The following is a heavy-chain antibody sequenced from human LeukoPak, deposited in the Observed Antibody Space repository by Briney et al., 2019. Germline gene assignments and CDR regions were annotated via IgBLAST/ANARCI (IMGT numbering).Heavy chain of an antibody. CDR3: ASGGSSSDSYYHGLDV. D-gene: IGHD6-6*01. J-gene: IGHJ6*02. CDR2: IYYTGNT. CDR1: GGSISNYY. V-gene: IGHV4-59*01. Sequence: SETLSLTCTVSGGSISNYYWSWIRQPPGKGLEWIGYIYYTGNTNYNPSLKSRVTISGDRSKNQFSLKLTSVTAADTAAYYCASGGSSSDSYYHGLDVWGQGTTVTVSS.